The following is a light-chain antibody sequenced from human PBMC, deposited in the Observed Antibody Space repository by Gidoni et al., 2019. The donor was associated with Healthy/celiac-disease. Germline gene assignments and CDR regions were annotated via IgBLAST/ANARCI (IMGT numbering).Light chain of an antibody. Sequence: EIVLTQSPGTLSLSPGERATLSCRASQSVRSSYLAWYQKKPGQAPRLLIYGASSRATGIPDRFSGRGSGTDFTLTISRLEPEEFAVDYCQQYGSEPWTFGQGTKVEIK. J-gene: IGKJ1*01. CDR1: QSVRSSY. CDR2: GAS. V-gene: IGKV3-20*01. CDR3: QQYGSEPWT.